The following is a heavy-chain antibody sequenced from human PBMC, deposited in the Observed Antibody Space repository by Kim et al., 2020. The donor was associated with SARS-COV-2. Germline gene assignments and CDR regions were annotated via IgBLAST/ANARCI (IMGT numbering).Heavy chain of an antibody. CDR3: AREGPQAGELEEYGDYSSCLDY. D-gene: IGHD4-17*01. Sequence: GGSLRLSCAASGFTFSSYWMHWVRQAPGKGLVWVSRINSDGSSTSYADSVKGRFTISRDNAKNTLYLQMNSLRAEDTAVYYCAREGPQAGELEEYGDYSSCLDYWGQGTLVTVSS. CDR2: INSDGSST. V-gene: IGHV3-74*01. J-gene: IGHJ4*02. CDR1: GFTFSSYW.